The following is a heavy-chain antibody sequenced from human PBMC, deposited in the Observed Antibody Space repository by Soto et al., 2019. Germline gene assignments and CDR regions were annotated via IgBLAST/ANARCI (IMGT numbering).Heavy chain of an antibody. Sequence: QIQLVQSGAEVKKPAASVKVSCRASGYTFSSYHITWVRQAPGQGLEWMGWISAYNGNTNYAQNLQGRVNITTDPSTSTAYMELRSLRSDDTAVYYYARDLPAVDYWGQGTLVTVSS. CDR3: ARDLPAVDY. J-gene: IGHJ4*02. V-gene: IGHV1-18*01. CDR1: GYTFSSYH. CDR2: ISAYNGNT.